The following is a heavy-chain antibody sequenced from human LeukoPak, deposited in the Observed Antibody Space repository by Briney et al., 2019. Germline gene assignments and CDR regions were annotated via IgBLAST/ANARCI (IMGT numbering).Heavy chain of an antibody. D-gene: IGHD3-10*01. Sequence: PGGSLRLSCAASGFTFSSYGMSWVRQAPGKGLEWVSSISSSSSYIYYADSVKGRFTISRDNAKNSLYLQMNSLRAEDTAVYYCVSIGTITFDIWGQGTMVTVSS. J-gene: IGHJ3*02. CDR1: GFTFSSYG. CDR3: VSIGTITFDI. CDR2: ISSSSSYI. V-gene: IGHV3-21*01.